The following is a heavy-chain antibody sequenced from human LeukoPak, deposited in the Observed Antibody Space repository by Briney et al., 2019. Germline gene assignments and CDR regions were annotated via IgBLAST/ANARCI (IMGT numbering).Heavy chain of an antibody. D-gene: IGHD3-3*01. CDR2: IYPNGST. Sequence: SETLSLTCSVSGGPINFYLSWIRQSPGKGLEWIGCIYPNGSTSYNSPLKSRVTISLDTSKKQVSLMLKSVTAADTAVYYCARDVRRALRFNNFYPYFGMDVWGKGTTVIVST. CDR1: GGPINFY. J-gene: IGHJ6*04. CDR3: ARDVRRALRFNNFYPYFGMDV. V-gene: IGHV4-59*01.